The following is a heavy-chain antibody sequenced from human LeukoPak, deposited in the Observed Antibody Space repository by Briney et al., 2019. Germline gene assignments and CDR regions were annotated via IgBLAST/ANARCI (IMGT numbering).Heavy chain of an antibody. J-gene: IGHJ6*03. CDR3: ARGIVVVPAAIAGVYYYYMDV. CDR2: MNPISGNT. Sequence: ASVKVSCKASGYTFTSYDINWVRQATGQGLEWMGWMNPISGNTGYAQKFQGRVTMTRNTSISTAYMELSSLRSEDTAVYYCARGIVVVPAAIAGVYYYYMDVWGKGTTVTVSS. CDR1: GYTFTSYD. V-gene: IGHV1-8*01. D-gene: IGHD2-2*01.